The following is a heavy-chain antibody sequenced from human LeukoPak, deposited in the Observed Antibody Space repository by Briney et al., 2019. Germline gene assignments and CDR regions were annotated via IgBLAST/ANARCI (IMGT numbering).Heavy chain of an antibody. CDR3: ARGGQRRAGTLENWFDP. Sequence: ASVKVSCKASGYTFTGYYMHWVRQAPGQGLEWMGWINPNSGGTNYAQKFQGRVTMTRDTSISTAYMELSRLRSDDTAVYYCARGGQRRAGTLENWFDPWGQGTLVTVSS. D-gene: IGHD6-13*01. J-gene: IGHJ5*02. CDR2: INPNSGGT. V-gene: IGHV1-2*02. CDR1: GYTFTGYY.